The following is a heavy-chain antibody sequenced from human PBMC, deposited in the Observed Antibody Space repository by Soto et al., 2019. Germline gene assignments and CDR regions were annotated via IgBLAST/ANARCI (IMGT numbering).Heavy chain of an antibody. Sequence: SETLSITCTVSGCSISSGDYYWSWIRQPPGKGLEWIGYIYYSGSTYYNPSLKSRVTISVDTSKNQFSLKLSSVTAADTAVYYCARYYYDSSGYTYYFDYWGQGTLVTVSS. CDR3: ARYYYDSSGYTYYFDY. V-gene: IGHV4-30-4*01. CDR2: IYYSGST. D-gene: IGHD3-22*01. J-gene: IGHJ4*02. CDR1: GCSISSGDYY.